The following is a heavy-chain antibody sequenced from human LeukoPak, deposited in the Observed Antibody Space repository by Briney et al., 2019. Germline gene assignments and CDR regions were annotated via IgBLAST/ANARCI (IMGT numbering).Heavy chain of an antibody. V-gene: IGHV4-59*08. CDR1: GVSINTYF. Sequence: SETLSLTCTVSGVSINTYFWSWIRQPPGKGLEWIGYIYYSGSTYYNPSLKSRVTISVDTSKNQFSLKLSSVTAADTAVYYCARKRHPGYGRLDYWGQGTLVTVSS. D-gene: IGHD2-15*01. CDR3: ARKRHPGYGRLDY. J-gene: IGHJ4*02. CDR2: IYYSGST.